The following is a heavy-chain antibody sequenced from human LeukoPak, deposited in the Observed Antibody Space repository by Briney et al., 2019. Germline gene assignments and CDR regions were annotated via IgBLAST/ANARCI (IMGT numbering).Heavy chain of an antibody. D-gene: IGHD2-21*02. V-gene: IGHV3-23*01. CDR1: GFTFSSYA. CDR2: ISGSGGST. Sequence: GGSLRLSCAASGFTFSSYAMSWVRQAPGRGLEGVSAISGSGGSTYYADSVKGRFTISRDNAKNSLYLQMNSLRAEDTAVYYCAREAKTARSLDYWGQGTLVTVSA. CDR3: AREAKTARSLDY. J-gene: IGHJ4*02.